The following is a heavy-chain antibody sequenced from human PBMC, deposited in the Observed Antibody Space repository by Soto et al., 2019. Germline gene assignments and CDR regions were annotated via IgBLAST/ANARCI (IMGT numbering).Heavy chain of an antibody. CDR1: GYTFTSYA. Sequence: GASVKVSCKASGYTFTSYAMHWVRQAPGQRLEWMGWINAGNGNTKYSQKFQGRVTITRDTSASTAYMELSSLRSEDTAVYYCARTSTRSGSGYVVNWFDPWGQGTLVTVSS. V-gene: IGHV1-3*01. J-gene: IGHJ5*02. CDR3: ARTSTRSGSGYVVNWFDP. CDR2: INAGNGNT. D-gene: IGHD3-22*01.